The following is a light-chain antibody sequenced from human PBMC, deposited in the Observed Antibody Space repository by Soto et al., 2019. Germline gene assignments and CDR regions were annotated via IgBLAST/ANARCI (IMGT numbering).Light chain of an antibody. V-gene: IGLV2-14*01. CDR1: SSDVGGYNY. CDR3: SSYTSSSTLYV. CDR2: DVS. Sequence: QSALTQPASVSGSPGQSITISCTGTSSDVGGYNYVSWYQQHPGKAHKLMNYDVSNRPSGVSNSFSGSKSGNTASLTISGLQAEDEADYYCSSYTSSSTLYVFGTGTKVTVL. J-gene: IGLJ1*01.